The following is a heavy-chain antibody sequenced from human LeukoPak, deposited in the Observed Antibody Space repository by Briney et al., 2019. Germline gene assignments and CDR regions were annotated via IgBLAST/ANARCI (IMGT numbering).Heavy chain of an antibody. J-gene: IGHJ4*02. Sequence: GGSLRLSCAASGFILSTCTLNWVRQAPGKGLEWVSSISSSSRYIYYADSVKGRFTISRDNAKNSVYLQMNSLRAEDTAVYYCAREIAAAAFDYWGQGTLVAVSS. D-gene: IGHD6-13*01. CDR1: GFILSTCT. CDR3: AREIAAAAFDY. V-gene: IGHV3-21*01. CDR2: ISSSSRYI.